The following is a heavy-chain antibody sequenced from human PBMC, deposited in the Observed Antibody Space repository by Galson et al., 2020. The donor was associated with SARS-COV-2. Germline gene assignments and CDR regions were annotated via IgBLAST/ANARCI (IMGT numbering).Heavy chain of an antibody. CDR2: ISSSGSSI. Sequence: NSGGSLRLSCAASGFTFSDYFMSWVRQAPGKGLEWVSYISSSGSSINYADSVTGRFTISRDNAKNSLNLQMTSLRVEDTAVYYCARVGDCSGGICYGAEYFQHWGQGTLVTVSS. J-gene: IGHJ1*01. D-gene: IGHD2-15*01. CDR1: GFTFSDYF. CDR3: ARVGDCSGGICYGAEYFQH. V-gene: IGHV3-11*04.